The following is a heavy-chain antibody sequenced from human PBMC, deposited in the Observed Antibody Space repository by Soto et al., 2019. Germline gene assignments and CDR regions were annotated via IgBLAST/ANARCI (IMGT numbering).Heavy chain of an antibody. V-gene: IGHV4-39*01. Sequence: SETLSLTCSVSGDSISNSRFYWAWIRQPPGEGMEWIGSIYHTGNAYYNPSLKNRVTISVDTSKNQFSLKLTSVTAADAALYYCARDFFDSSAYTTNWFAPGGQGTLVTSPQ. D-gene: IGHD3-22*01. CDR3: ARDFFDSSAYTTNWFAP. CDR1: GDSISNSRFY. J-gene: IGHJ5*02. CDR2: IYHTGNA.